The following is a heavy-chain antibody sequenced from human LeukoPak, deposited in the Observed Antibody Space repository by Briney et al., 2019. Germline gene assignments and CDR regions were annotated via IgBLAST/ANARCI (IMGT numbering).Heavy chain of an antibody. CDR1: GGSISSSNW. Sequence: SETLSLTCAVSGGSISSSNWWSWVRQSPGKGLEWIGEIYHSGSTNYNPSLKSRATVSVDKSKNQFSLELSSVTAADTAMYYCATRYSSGWFDQWGQGTLITVSS. J-gene: IGHJ5*02. CDR2: IYHSGST. V-gene: IGHV4-4*02. CDR3: ATRYSSGWFDQ. D-gene: IGHD6-19*01.